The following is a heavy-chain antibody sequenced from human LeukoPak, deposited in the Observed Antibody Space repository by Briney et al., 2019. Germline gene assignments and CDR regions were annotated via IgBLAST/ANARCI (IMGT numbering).Heavy chain of an antibody. V-gene: IGHV1-46*01. CDR3: ARESSGWYELDY. CDR2: INPSGGST. D-gene: IGHD6-19*01. Sequence: ASVKVSCKASGYTFTSYYMHWVRQAPGQGLEWMGIINPSGGSTSYAQKFQGRVTMARDTSTSTVYMELSSLRSEDTAVYYCARESSGWYELDYWGQGTLVTVSS. J-gene: IGHJ4*02. CDR1: GYTFTSYY.